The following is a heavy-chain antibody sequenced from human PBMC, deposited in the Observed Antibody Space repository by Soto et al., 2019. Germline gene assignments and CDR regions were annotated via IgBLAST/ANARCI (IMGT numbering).Heavy chain of an antibody. V-gene: IGHV4-39*01. CDR3: GRVVEGATRHTDLDS. J-gene: IGHJ5*01. Sequence: QVHLQESGPGLVKPSETLSPTCTVSGVSIHNSHSFWGWIRQPPGKGLEFIGTVYYSGGAHYNSSLKSRVTISVDTANNQVSLRMRSLTAADTAVYYCGRVVEGATRHTDLDSWGQGTLVTVSS. CDR1: GVSIHNSHSF. D-gene: IGHD2-21*01. CDR2: VYYSGGA.